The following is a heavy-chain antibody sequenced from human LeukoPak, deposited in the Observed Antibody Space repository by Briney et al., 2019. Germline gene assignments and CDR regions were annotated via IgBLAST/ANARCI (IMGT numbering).Heavy chain of an antibody. Sequence: SETLSLTCAVSTGSIRSPYYWSWIRQPPGKGLEWIGYIDYSGNTYSNPSLKSRITISLDTSGRQFSLKLSSVTAADTAVYYCARADKTMTNDAYYFDYWGQGTPVTVSS. CDR2: IDYSGNT. V-gene: IGHV4-59*01. J-gene: IGHJ4*02. CDR1: TGSIRSPYY. CDR3: ARADKTMTNDAYYFDY. D-gene: IGHD1-1*01.